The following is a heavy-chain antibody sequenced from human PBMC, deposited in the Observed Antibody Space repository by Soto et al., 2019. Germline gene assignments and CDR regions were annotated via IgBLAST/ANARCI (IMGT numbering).Heavy chain of an antibody. CDR2: TWYDGSNK. J-gene: IGHJ4*02. CDR1: GFTFSSSV. V-gene: IGHV3-33*01. CDR3: ARARYFDSGPLDY. D-gene: IGHD3-22*01. Sequence: GSLRLSCAASGFTFSSSVMHWVRQAPGKGLEWVAVTWYDGSNKYYADSVKGRFTISRDNSKNTLYLQMNSLRAEDTAVYYCARARYFDSGPLDYWGQGTLVTVSS.